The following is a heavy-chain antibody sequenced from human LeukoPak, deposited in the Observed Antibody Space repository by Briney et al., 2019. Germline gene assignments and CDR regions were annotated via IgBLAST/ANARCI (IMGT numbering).Heavy chain of an antibody. CDR2: IRYDGSNK. V-gene: IGHV3-30*02. J-gene: IGHJ4*02. CDR3: AKVYGGNSVEERGFDY. CDR1: GFTFSNFG. D-gene: IGHD4-23*01. Sequence: GGSLRHSCAASGFTFSNFGMHWVRQAPGKGLEWVAFIRYDGSNKYYADSVKGRFTISRDNSKNTLYLQMNSLRGEDTAVYYCAKVYGGNSVEERGFDYWGQGTLVTVSS.